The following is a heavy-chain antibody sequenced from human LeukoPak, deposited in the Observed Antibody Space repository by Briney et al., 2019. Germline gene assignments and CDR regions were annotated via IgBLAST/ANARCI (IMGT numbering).Heavy chain of an antibody. V-gene: IGHV4-34*01. CDR1: GGSFSGYY. J-gene: IGHJ4*02. Sequence: SETLSLTCAVYGGSFSGYYWSWIRQPPGKGLEWIGEINHSGSTNYNPSLKSRVTISVDTSKNQFSLKLSSVTDADTAVYYCARVPWWGIGLGYFDYWGQGTLVTVSS. D-gene: IGHD2-8*02. CDR2: INHSGST. CDR3: ARVPWWGIGLGYFDY.